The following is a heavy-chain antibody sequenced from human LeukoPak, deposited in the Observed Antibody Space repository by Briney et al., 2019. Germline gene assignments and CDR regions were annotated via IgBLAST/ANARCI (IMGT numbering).Heavy chain of an antibody. D-gene: IGHD3-22*01. Sequence: PSQTLSLTCTVSGGSISSGGYYWSWIRQHPGKGLEWIGYIYYSGSTYYNPSLKSRVTISVDTSKNQFSLKLSSVTAADTAVYYSAREYYYDSSGYYYGLGDWGQGTLVTVSS. CDR1: GGSISSGGYY. CDR2: IYYSGST. J-gene: IGHJ4*02. V-gene: IGHV4-31*03. CDR3: AREYYYDSSGYYYGLGD.